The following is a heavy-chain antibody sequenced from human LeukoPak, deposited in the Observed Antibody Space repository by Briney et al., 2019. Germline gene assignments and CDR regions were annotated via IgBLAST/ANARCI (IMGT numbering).Heavy chain of an antibody. D-gene: IGHD3-22*01. Sequence: GGSLRLTCAGSGITFSTYWMHWVRQAPGKGLVWVSRINSEGSTISYAASVKGRFTISRDNAKNTLFLQMNSLRAEDTAVYYCARISSDSLSYYDHWGPGTLVTVSS. CDR3: ARISSDSLSYYDH. J-gene: IGHJ4*02. V-gene: IGHV3-74*01. CDR1: GITFSTYW. CDR2: INSEGSTI.